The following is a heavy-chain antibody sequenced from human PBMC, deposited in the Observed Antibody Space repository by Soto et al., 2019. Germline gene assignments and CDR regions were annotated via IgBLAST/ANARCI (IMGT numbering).Heavy chain of an antibody. Sequence: GGSLRLSCAGSGFTFSNFAMGWVRQAPGKGLEWVAVISYDGSKKFFADSVKGRFTISRDYSKSTVYLQMNSLRVDDSAAYYCARGTAVTSTNYFDMDVWGQGTTVTVSS. CDR3: ARGTAVTSTNYFDMDV. V-gene: IGHV3-30*19. CDR1: GFTFSNFA. J-gene: IGHJ6*02. CDR2: ISYDGSKK. D-gene: IGHD6-19*01.